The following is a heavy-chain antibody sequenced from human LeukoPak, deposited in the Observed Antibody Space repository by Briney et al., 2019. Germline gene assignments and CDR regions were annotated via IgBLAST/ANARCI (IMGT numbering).Heavy chain of an antibody. D-gene: IGHD6-25*01. CDR1: GFTFSDFA. CDR2: IWFDGTNK. V-gene: IGHV3-33*01. J-gene: IGHJ5*02. Sequence: PAGGSLKLSCAASGFTFSDFAMHWVRQAPGKGLEWVAVIWFDGTNKYYADSVKGRLTISRDNSRNTLYLQMNSLRADDTAVYYCARDRLGENWFDRWGGGTLVSVSS. CDR3: ARDRLGENWFDR.